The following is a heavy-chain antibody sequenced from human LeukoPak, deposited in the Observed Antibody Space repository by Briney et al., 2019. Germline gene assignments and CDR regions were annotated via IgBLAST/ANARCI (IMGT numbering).Heavy chain of an antibody. J-gene: IGHJ4*02. CDR2: ISGSGGST. V-gene: IGHV3-23*01. CDR3: ARASRGTVTTWFVY. Sequence: GGSLRLSCAASGFTFSSYAMSWVRQAPGKGLEWVSAISGSGGSTYYADSVKGRFTISRDNSKNTLYLQMNSLRAEDTAVYYCARASRGTVTTWFVYWGQGTLVTVSS. CDR1: GFTFSSYA. D-gene: IGHD4-17*01.